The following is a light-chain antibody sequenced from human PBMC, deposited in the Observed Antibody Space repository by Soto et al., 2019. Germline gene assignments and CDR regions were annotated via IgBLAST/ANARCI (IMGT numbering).Light chain of an antibody. V-gene: IGLV2-14*03. J-gene: IGLJ2*01. CDR1: NSDIGGYNY. CDR2: VVS. Sequence: QSVLTQPASVSGSPGQSITISCTGTNSDIGGYNYVSWYQQHPGKAPKLMIYVVSNRPSGVSYRFSGSKSGNTASLTISGLQAEDEADYYCSSYTSRSTLGVFGGGTQLTVL. CDR3: SSYTSRSTLGV.